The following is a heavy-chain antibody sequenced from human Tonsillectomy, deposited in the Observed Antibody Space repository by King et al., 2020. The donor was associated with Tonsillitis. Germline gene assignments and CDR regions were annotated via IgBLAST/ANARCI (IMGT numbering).Heavy chain of an antibody. V-gene: IGHV4-30-2*01. CDR1: GGPISSGGYS. Sequence: QLQESGSGLVKPSQTLSLTCAVSGGPISSGGYSWSWTRPPTGKGLEWIGYIYHSGSTYCNPSLKSRVTISLDRSKNQFSLKLSSMTAADTAVYYCARAIAGSYFDSWGQGTLVTVSS. CDR3: ARAIAGSYFDS. D-gene: IGHD6-13*01. CDR2: IYHSGST. J-gene: IGHJ4*02.